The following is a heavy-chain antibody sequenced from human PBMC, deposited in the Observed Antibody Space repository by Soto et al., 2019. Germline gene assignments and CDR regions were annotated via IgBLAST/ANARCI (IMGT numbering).Heavy chain of an antibody. CDR2: IIPIFGTA. D-gene: IGHD3-16*01. Sequence: GASVKVSCKASGGTFSSYAISWVRQAPGQGLEWMGGIIPIFGTANYAQKFQGRVTITADEPTSTAYMELSSLRYEETAVYYCAIGLNAFDIWGQGTMVTVSS. J-gene: IGHJ3*02. CDR3: AIGLNAFDI. V-gene: IGHV1-69*13. CDR1: GGTFSSYA.